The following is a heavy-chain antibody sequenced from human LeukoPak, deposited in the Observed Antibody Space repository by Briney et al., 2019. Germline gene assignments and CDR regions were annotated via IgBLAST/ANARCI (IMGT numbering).Heavy chain of an antibody. V-gene: IGHV1-69*13. J-gene: IGHJ5*02. CDR1: GGTFSSYA. CDR3: ARVPYYYDSSGYYSRFDP. Sequence: SVKVSCKASGGTFSSYAISWVRQAPGQGLEWMGGIIPIFGTGNYAQKFQGRVTITADESTSTAYMELSSLRSEDTAVYYCARVPYYYDSSGYYSRFDPWGQGTLVTVSS. CDR2: IIPIFGTG. D-gene: IGHD3-22*01.